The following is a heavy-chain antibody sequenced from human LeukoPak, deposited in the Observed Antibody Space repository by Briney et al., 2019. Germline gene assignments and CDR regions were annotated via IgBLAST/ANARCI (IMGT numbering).Heavy chain of an antibody. D-gene: IGHD4-23*01. CDR1: KFTVSSNY. V-gene: IGHV3-66*04. CDR3: ARRPGGRDYYYGMDV. CDR2: IYSGGST. Sequence: GGSLRLSCAASKFTVSSNYMSWVRQAPGKGLEWVSVIYSGGSTYYADSVKGRFTISRDNSKNTLYLQMNSLRAEDTAVYYCARRPGGRDYYYGMDVWGQGTTVTVSS. J-gene: IGHJ6*02.